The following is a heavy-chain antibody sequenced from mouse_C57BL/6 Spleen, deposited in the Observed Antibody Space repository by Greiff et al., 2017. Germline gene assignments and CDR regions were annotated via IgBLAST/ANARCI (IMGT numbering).Heavy chain of an antibody. V-gene: IGHV1-80*01. CDR3: ARSGSTGYFDV. CDR1: GYAFRSYW. D-gene: IGHD1-1*01. CDR2: IYPGDGDT. J-gene: IGHJ1*03. Sequence: VQLQQSGAELVKPGASVKISCKASGYAFRSYWMNWVKQRPGKGLEWIGQIYPGDGDTNYNGKFKGKATLTADKSSSTAYMQLSSLTSEDSAVYFCARSGSTGYFDVWGTGTTVTVSS.